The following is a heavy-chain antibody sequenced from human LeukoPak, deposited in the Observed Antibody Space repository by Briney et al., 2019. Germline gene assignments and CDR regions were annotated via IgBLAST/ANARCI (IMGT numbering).Heavy chain of an antibody. V-gene: IGHV4-34*01. CDR1: GGSFSGYY. D-gene: IGHD5-24*01. J-gene: IGHJ3*02. CDR3: ARDRSVEMATFAFDI. Sequence: SETLSLTCAVYGGSFSGYYWGWIRQPPGKGLEWIGSIDYSGNTYYNPSLESRVTISVDTSKNQFSLKLNSVTAADTAVHYCARDRSVEMATFAFDIWGQGTMVTVSS. CDR2: IDYSGNT.